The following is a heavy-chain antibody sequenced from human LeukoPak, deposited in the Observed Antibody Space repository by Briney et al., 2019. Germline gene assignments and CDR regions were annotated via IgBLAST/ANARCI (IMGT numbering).Heavy chain of an antibody. CDR3: ATYDYDSSAKRGDDAFDI. CDR1: EFTFCSYE. CDR2: ISSSESTI. V-gene: IGHV3-48*03. D-gene: IGHD3-22*01. J-gene: IGHJ3*02. Sequence: GGSLRLSCAASEFTFCSYEMNWVRQAPGKGLEWVSYISSSESTIYYADSVKGRFTLSRDNAKKSLYLQLNSLRAEDTAIYYCATYDYDSSAKRGDDAFDIWGQGTMVTVSS.